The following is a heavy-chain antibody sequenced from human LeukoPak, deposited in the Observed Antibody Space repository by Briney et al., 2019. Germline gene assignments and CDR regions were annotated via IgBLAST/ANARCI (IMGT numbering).Heavy chain of an antibody. D-gene: IGHD3-9*01. CDR3: ARANTPYDILTGYTFDY. J-gene: IGHJ4*02. CDR2: ISAYNGNT. V-gene: IGHV1-18*01. Sequence: ASVKVSCKASGYTFTSYGISWVRQAPGQGLEWMGWISAYNGNTNYAQKLQGRVTMTADTSTSTAYMELRSLRSDDTAVYYCARANTPYDILTGYTFDYWGQGTLVTVSS. CDR1: GYTFTSYG.